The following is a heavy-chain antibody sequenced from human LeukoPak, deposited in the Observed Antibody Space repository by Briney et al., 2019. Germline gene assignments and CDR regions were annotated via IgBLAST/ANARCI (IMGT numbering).Heavy chain of an antibody. Sequence: SETLSLTCTVSGDSISNYYWSWLRQPPVKGLEWIGYIYYSGSTNYNPSLKSRVAISVDTSKNQFSLKLSSLTAADTAVYYCAREACGGYCRFDYWGQGTLVTVSS. CDR1: GDSISNYY. CDR2: IYYSGST. V-gene: IGHV4-59*01. J-gene: IGHJ4*02. CDR3: AREACGGYCRFDY. D-gene: IGHD2-21*02.